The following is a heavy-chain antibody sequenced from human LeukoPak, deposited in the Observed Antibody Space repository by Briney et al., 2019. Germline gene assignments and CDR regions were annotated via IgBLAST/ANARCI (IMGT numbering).Heavy chain of an antibody. CDR1: GFTFSSYS. Sequence: GGSLRLSCAASGFTFSSYSMNWVRQAPGKGLEWVSYISSSSSTIYYAASVKGRFTISRDNAKNSLYLQMNSLRAEDTAVYYCARAPRDFASDYWGQGTLVTVSS. CDR3: ARAPRDFASDY. D-gene: IGHD3-3*01. J-gene: IGHJ4*02. CDR2: ISSSSSTI. V-gene: IGHV3-48*01.